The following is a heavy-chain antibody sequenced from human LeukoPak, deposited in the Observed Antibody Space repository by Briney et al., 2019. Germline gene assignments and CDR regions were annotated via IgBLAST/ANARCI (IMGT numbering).Heavy chain of an antibody. J-gene: IGHJ4*02. CDR1: GFTFSNYG. CDR3: AKANTPGGYSQFDH. D-gene: IGHD5-12*01. Sequence: GGSLRLSCEASGFTFSNYGMHWVRQAPGKGLQWVTVISYDGTDKYYADSVKGRFTISRDNSENTLHLQMNNLRVEDTAIYYCAKANTPGGYSQFDHWGQGTLVTVSS. CDR2: ISYDGTDK. V-gene: IGHV3-30*18.